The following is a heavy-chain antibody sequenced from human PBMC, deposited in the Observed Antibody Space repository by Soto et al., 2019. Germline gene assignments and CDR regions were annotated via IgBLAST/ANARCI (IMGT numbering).Heavy chain of an antibody. D-gene: IGHD2-21*01. J-gene: IGHJ4*02. CDR1: GFTFSSYG. Sequence: SLRLSCAVSGFTFSSYGMHWVHQAPGKGLEWVAVISYDGSNEYYTDSVRGRFTISRDNSKNTVSLQMNSLRTEDTAVYYCATRDATYYYDNWGQGTMVTVSS. CDR2: ISYDGSNE. V-gene: IGHV3-30*03. CDR3: ATRDATYYYDN.